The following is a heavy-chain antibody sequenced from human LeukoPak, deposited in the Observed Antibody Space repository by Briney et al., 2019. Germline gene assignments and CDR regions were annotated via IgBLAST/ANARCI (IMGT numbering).Heavy chain of an antibody. V-gene: IGHV1-2*02. J-gene: IGHJ4*02. D-gene: IGHD6-6*01. CDR1: GYSFTGYY. Sequence: ASVKVPCKASGYSFTGYYIHWVRQAPGQGLEWMGWINPNSGDTNYAQKFQGRVTMTRDTSISTAYMELSRLTSDDTAVYYCARVDYSSSSGPWDYWGQGTLVTVSS. CDR2: INPNSGDT. CDR3: ARVDYSSSSGPWDY.